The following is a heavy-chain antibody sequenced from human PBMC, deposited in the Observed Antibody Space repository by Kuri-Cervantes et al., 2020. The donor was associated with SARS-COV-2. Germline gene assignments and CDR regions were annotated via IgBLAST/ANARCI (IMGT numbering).Heavy chain of an antibody. V-gene: IGHV3-30-3*01. CDR3: ARARGPDAFDI. CDR1: GFTFSSYA. Sequence: GGSLRLSCAASGFTFSSYAMHWVRQAPGKGLEWVAVISYDGSNKYYADSVKGRFTISRDNSKNTLYLQMNSLRAEDTAVYYCARARGPDAFDIWGQGTMVTVSS. CDR2: ISYDGSNK. J-gene: IGHJ3*02.